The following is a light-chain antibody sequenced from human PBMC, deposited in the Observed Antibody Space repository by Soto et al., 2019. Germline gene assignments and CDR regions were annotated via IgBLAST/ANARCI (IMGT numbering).Light chain of an antibody. CDR2: AAS. CDR1: QGIRNH. CDR3: QKYNSVPRT. V-gene: IGKV1-27*01. J-gene: IGKJ1*01. Sequence: DIQMTQSPSSLSASVGDRVTITCRASQGIRNHLAWYQQKPGKVPKLLINAASSLQSGVPSRFRGSGSGTDFTLTISSLQPEDVATYYCQKYNSVPRTFGQGTKVEIK.